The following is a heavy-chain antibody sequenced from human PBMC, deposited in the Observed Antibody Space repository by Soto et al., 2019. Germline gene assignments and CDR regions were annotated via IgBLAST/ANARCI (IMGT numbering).Heavy chain of an antibody. Sequence: SLGIILAASGESVSGHSVAGIRQDPGKGLEWVAYSSLTGSVIHYADSVKGRFTISRDNARNSLYLQMDSLRAEDSAVYYCLRRRGFDYFTAFDVSGQGTFVTV. J-gene: IGHJ3*01. D-gene: IGHD5-12*01. CDR2: SSLTGSVI. V-gene: IGHV3-11*01. CDR1: GESVSGHS. CDR3: LRRRGFDYFTAFDV.